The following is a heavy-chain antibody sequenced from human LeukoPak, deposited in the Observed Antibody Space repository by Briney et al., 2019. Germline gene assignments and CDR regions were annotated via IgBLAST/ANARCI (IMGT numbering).Heavy chain of an antibody. D-gene: IGHD3-22*01. Sequence: GGSLRLSRAASGFTFSSYAMHWVRQAPGKGLEWVAVISYDGSNKYYADSVKGRFTISRDNSKNTLYLQMNSLRAEDTAVYYCARVAELDYYDSSPLNWFDYWGQGTLVTVSS. CDR3: ARVAELDYYDSSPLNWFDY. CDR2: ISYDGSNK. CDR1: GFTFSSYA. J-gene: IGHJ4*02. V-gene: IGHV3-30*04.